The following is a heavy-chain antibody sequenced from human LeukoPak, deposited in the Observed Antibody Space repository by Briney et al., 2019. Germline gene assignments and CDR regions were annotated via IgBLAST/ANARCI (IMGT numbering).Heavy chain of an antibody. CDR2: IYYAGST. CDR3: ATTTVVTPCAFDI. D-gene: IGHD4-17*01. Sequence: SETLSLTCTVSGGSFSSNSYYWGWIRQPPGKGLEWIGSIYYAGSTYYNPSLKSRVTISVDTSKNQFSLKLSSVTAADTAVYYCATTTVVTPCAFDIWGQGTMVTVSS. V-gene: IGHV4-39*07. CDR1: GGSFSSNSYY. J-gene: IGHJ3*02.